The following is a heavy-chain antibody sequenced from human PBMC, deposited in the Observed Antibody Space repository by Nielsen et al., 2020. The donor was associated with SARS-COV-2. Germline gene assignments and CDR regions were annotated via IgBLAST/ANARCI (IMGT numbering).Heavy chain of an antibody. CDR1: GFTFSSYW. J-gene: IGHJ3*02. CDR3: ARDLGIVVVGDAFDI. V-gene: IGHV3-7*05. CDR2: IKQDGSEK. D-gene: IGHD3-22*01. Sequence: GGSLRLSCAASGFTFSSYWMSWVRQAPGKGLEWVANIKQDGSEKYYVDSVKGRFTISRDNAKNSLYLQMNSLRAEDTAVYYCARDLGIVVVGDAFDIWGQGTMVTVSS.